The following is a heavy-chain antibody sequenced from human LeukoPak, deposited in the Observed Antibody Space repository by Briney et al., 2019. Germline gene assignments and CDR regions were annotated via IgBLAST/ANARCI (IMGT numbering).Heavy chain of an antibody. Sequence: GGSLRLSCAASGFTFSSYSMHWVRQAPGKGLEWVSSISSASAYRYYADSVKGRFTISRDNAKNSLHLQMNSLRVEDSAVYYCTRGPTLIGVAGTWPLDDWGQGTLVTVSS. CDR3: TRGPTLIGVAGTWPLDD. CDR1: GFTFSSYS. D-gene: IGHD6-19*01. CDR2: ISSASAYR. J-gene: IGHJ4*02. V-gene: IGHV3-21*01.